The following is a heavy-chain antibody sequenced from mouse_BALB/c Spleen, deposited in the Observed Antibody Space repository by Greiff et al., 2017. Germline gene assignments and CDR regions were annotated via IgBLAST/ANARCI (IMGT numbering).Heavy chain of an antibody. J-gene: IGHJ4*01. Sequence: EVQRVESGGGLVKPGGSLKLSCAASGFTFSSYAMSWVRQTPEKRLEWVAIISSGGSYTYYPDSVKGRFTISRDNAKNTLYLQMSSLRSEDTAMYYCARQYYGSSPHYYAMDYWGQGTSVTVSS. V-gene: IGHV5-9-3*01. CDR1: GFTFSSYA. CDR3: ARQYYGSSPHYYAMDY. D-gene: IGHD1-1*01. CDR2: ISSGGSYT.